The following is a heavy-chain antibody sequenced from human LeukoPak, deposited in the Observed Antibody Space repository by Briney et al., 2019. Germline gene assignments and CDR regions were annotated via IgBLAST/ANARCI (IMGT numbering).Heavy chain of an antibody. D-gene: IGHD6-19*01. CDR3: AKDGGYSSGWYYFDY. V-gene: IGHV3-43*01. Sequence: GGSLRLSCAASGFTLDDYTMHWVRQAPGKGLEWVSLISWYGDSTYYADSVKGRFTISRDTSKISLYLQMHSLRTEDTALYYCAKDGGYSSGWYYFDYWGQGTLVTVSS. CDR1: GFTLDDYT. J-gene: IGHJ4*02. CDR2: ISWYGDST.